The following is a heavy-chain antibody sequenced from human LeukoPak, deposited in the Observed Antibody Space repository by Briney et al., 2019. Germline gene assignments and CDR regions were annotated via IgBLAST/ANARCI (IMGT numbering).Heavy chain of an antibody. CDR3: ARSGGDYVASVTFKDY. D-gene: IGHD4-17*01. J-gene: IGHJ4*02. V-gene: IGHV3-30-3*01. CDR1: GFTFSSYA. Sequence: GGSLRLSCAASGFTFSSYAMHWVRQAPGKGLEWVAVISYDGSNKYYADSVKGRFTISRDNSKNTLYLQMNSLRAEDTAVHYCARSGGDYVASVTFKDYWGQGTLVTVSS. CDR2: ISYDGSNK.